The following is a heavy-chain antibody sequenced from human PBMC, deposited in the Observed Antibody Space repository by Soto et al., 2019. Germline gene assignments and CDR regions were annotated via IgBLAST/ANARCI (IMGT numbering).Heavy chain of an antibody. CDR3: ARGRDGYYFDY. Sequence: QVQLVQSGAEVKKPGASVKVSCKASGYTFTNYAMHWVRQAPGQRLEWMGWINAGNGNTKYSQKFQGRVTITRDTSASTAYMELSSLRSEDTAVYYCARGRDGYYFDYWGQGTLVTVSS. D-gene: IGHD3-10*01. CDR2: INAGNGNT. J-gene: IGHJ4*02. CDR1: GYTFTNYA. V-gene: IGHV1-3*01.